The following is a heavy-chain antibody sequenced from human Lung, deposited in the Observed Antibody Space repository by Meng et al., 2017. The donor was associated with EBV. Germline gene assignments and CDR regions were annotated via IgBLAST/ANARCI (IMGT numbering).Heavy chain of an antibody. Sequence: QVHLQGSGPGLVKPYQTLSLTCTVSGDSIRSGGYYWSWIRQHPGKGLEWIGYIYYSGSTFYTPSLKSRATLSVDTSKNQFSLKLNSVTAADTAVYYCARLRLVWMFDYWGQGALVTVSS. CDR1: GDSIRSGGYY. V-gene: IGHV4-31*03. J-gene: IGHJ4*02. CDR2: IYYSGST. D-gene: IGHD6-19*01. CDR3: ARLRLVWMFDY.